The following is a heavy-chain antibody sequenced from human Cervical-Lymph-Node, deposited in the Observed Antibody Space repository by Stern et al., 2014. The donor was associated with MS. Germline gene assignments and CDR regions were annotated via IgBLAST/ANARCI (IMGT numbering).Heavy chain of an antibody. Sequence: VQLEESGAEVKRPGSSVKVSCKASGDTFSTSTVAWVRLAPGHGLEWLAGIIPIFTTPTYAQRFQGRRTISADELTNTAYMELNNLTSEDTAVYYCARPNSRGRSPTYCYFDYWGHGTLVTVSS. J-gene: IGHJ4*01. V-gene: IGHV1-69*01. CDR3: ARPNSRGRSPTYCYFDY. CDR1: GDTFSTST. D-gene: IGHD6-19*01. CDR2: IIPIFTTP.